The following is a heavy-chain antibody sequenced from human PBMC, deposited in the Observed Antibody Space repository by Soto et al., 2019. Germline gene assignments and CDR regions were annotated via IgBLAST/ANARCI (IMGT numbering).Heavy chain of an antibody. CDR3: ARGSRITTVTPFDY. CDR2: IIPIFGTA. CDR1: GGTFSSYA. J-gene: IGHJ4*02. Sequence: ASVKVSCKASGGTFSSYAISWVRQAPGQGLEWMGGIIPIFGTANYAQKFQGRVTITADESTSTAYMELSSLRSEDTAVYYCARGSRITTVTPFDYWGQGTLVTVSS. D-gene: IGHD4-17*01. V-gene: IGHV1-69*13.